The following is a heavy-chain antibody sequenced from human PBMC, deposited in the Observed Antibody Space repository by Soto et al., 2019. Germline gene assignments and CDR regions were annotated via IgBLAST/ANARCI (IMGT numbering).Heavy chain of an antibody. J-gene: IGHJ4*02. CDR2: ISSDGSTK. V-gene: IGHV3-30*18. CDR3: AKGPGLG. Sequence: GSLRLSCAASGFTFSSYGMHWVRQAPGKGLEWVAVISSDGSTKNYADPVKGRFTISRDNSKNRLYLQMNSLRTEDTAVYYCAKGPGLGWGQGTLVTVSS. D-gene: IGHD2-8*02. CDR1: GFTFSSYG.